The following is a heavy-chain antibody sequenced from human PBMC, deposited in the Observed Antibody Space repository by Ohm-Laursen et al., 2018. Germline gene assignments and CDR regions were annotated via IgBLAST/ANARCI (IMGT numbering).Heavy chain of an antibody. Sequence: SLRLSCTASGFTFNNYAISWVRQAPGKGLEWVGRIKSKTDGGTTDYAAPVKGRFTISRDDSKNTLYLQMNSLKTEDTAVYYCTPDLGTGYWGQGTPVTVSS. CDR2: IKSKTDGGTT. CDR3: TPDLGTGY. V-gene: IGHV3-15*01. CDR1: GFTFNNYA. J-gene: IGHJ4*02. D-gene: IGHD1-1*01.